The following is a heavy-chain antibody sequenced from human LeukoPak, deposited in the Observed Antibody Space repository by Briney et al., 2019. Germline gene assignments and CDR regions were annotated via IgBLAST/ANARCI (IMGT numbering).Heavy chain of an antibody. V-gene: IGHV3-13*01. CDR2: IGTAGDT. CDR3: VRGGAPGHWYFDL. Sequence: PGGSLRLSCAASGFTFSTYDMHWVRQSTRKGLEWVSAIGTAGDTYYPDSMKGRFTISRANAKSSLYLQMNSLRAGDTAVYYCVRGGAPGHWYFDLWGRGTLAAVSS. CDR1: GFTFSTYD. J-gene: IGHJ2*01.